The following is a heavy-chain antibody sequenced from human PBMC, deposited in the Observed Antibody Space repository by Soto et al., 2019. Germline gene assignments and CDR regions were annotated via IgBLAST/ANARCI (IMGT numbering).Heavy chain of an antibody. CDR2: ISWNSGSI. CDR3: TKGRPGDCSGGSCYTDYTFDS. D-gene: IGHD2-15*01. Sequence: EVQLVESGGGVVQPGRSLRLSCAASGFTFDDYAMHWVRQAPGKGLEWVSGISWNSGSIGYADSVKGRFTISRDNTKNTLYLQMTSQRAEDTAMYECTKGRPGDCSGGSCYTDYTFDSWGQGTLVTVSS. CDR1: GFTFDDYA. V-gene: IGHV3-9*01. J-gene: IGHJ4*02.